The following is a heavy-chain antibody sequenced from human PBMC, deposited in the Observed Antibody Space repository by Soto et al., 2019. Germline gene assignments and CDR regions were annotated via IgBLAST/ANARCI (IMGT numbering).Heavy chain of an antibody. Sequence: EVQLVESGGGLVQPGGSLKLSCAASGFAFSDSAMHWVRQASGKGLEWIGRIRGKRGNDGTAYAASVKGRFTISRDDSTTTTYLQSNSLTIANTPVYYCTTRRDCTAVAPLDYWAQGTLVTVSS. D-gene: IGHD2-21*01. CDR1: GFAFSDSA. CDR2: IRGKRGNDGT. V-gene: IGHV3-73*02. J-gene: IGHJ4*02. CDR3: TTRRDCTAVAPLDY.